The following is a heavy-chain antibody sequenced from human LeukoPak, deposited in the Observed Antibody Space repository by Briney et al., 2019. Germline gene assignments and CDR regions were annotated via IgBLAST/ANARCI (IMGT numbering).Heavy chain of an antibody. CDR3: ARDRAYGDRRGGYYYYGMDV. CDR2: ISSSSSYI. CDR1: GFTFSSYS. J-gene: IGHJ6*04. D-gene: IGHD4-17*01. V-gene: IGHV3-21*01. Sequence: GGSLRLSCAASGFTFSSYSMNWVRQAPGKGLEWVSSISSSSSYIYYADSVKGRFTISRDNAKNSLYLQMNSLRAEDTAVYYCARDRAYGDRRGGYYYYGMDVWGKGTTVTVSS.